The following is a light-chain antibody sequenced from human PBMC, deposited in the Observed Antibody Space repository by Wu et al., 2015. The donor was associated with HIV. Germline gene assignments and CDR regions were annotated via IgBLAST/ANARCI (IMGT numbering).Light chain of an antibody. CDR3: QQYHNWVIT. J-gene: IGKJ5*01. CDR2: GAS. Sequence: EIVLTQFPATLSLSPGERATLSCRASQSVASFLAWYQQKPGQAPRLLIYGASTRATGIPARFSGSGSGTEFTLIISSLQSEDFAVYYCQQYHNWVITFAQGTRLEIK. V-gene: IGKV3-15*01. CDR1: QSVASF.